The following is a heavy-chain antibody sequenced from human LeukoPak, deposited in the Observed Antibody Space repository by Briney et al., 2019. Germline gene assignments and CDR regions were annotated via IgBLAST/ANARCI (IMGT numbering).Heavy chain of an antibody. V-gene: IGHV3-30*04. CDR2: ISYDGSNK. J-gene: IGHJ4*02. CDR1: GFTFSSYA. CDR3: ARDHDTWFGSWFDY. Sequence: GGSLRLSCAGSGFTFSSYAMHWVRQAPGKGLEWVAVISYDGSNKYYADSVKGRFTISRDNSKNTLYLQMNSLRAEDTAVYYCARDHDTWFGSWFDYWGQGTLVTVSS. D-gene: IGHD3-10*01.